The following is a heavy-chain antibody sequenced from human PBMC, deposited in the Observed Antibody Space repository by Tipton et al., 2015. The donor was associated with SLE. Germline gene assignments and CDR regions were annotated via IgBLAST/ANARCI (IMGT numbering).Heavy chain of an antibody. CDR3: AREPSLEGDAFDI. Sequence: LRLSCTVSGGSISSGSYYWSWIRQPAGKGLEWIGRIYTSGSTNYNPSLKSRVTISVDTSKNQFSLKLSSVTAADTAVYYCAREPSLEGDAFDIWGQGTMVTVSS. J-gene: IGHJ3*02. CDR2: IYTSGST. D-gene: IGHD5-24*01. CDR1: GGSISSGSYY. V-gene: IGHV4-61*02.